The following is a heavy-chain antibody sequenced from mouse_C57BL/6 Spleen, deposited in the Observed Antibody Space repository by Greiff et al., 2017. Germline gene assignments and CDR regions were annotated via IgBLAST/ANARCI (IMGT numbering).Heavy chain of an antibody. D-gene: IGHD1-1*01. J-gene: IGHJ3*01. CDR3: ARHESGSSYGFAY. Sequence: EVKLMESGGGLVKPGGSLKLSCAASGFTFSSYTMSWVRQTPEKRLEWVATISGGGGNTYYPDSVKGRFTISRDNPKNTLYLQMSSLRSEDTALYYCARHESGSSYGFAYWGQGTLVTVSA. V-gene: IGHV5-9*01. CDR1: GFTFSSYT. CDR2: ISGGGGNT.